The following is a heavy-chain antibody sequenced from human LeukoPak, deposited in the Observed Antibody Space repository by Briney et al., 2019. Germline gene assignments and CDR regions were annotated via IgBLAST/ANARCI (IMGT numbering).Heavy chain of an antibody. CDR3: ARQTTYYDILTGYAPTLYFDY. Sequence: SETLSLTCTVSGGSFSSSSYYWGWIRQPPGKGLEWIGSIYYSGSTYYNPSLKSRVTISVDTSKNQFSLKLSSVTAADTAVYYCARQTTYYDILTGYAPTLYFDYWGQGTLVTVSS. CDR1: GGSFSSSSYY. V-gene: IGHV4-39*01. D-gene: IGHD3-9*01. J-gene: IGHJ4*02. CDR2: IYYSGST.